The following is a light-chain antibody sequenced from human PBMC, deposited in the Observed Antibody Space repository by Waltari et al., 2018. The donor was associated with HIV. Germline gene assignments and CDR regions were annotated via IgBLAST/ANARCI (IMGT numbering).Light chain of an antibody. CDR1: SSDVGGYNY. J-gene: IGLJ3*02. CDR3: SSYTSSSTRV. V-gene: IGLV2-14*03. Sequence: QSALTQPASVSGSPGQSINISCTGTSSDVGGYNYVSWYQRHPGKAPKLIIYDVSNRPSGVSNRFSGSKSGNRASLTISGLQAEDEADYYCSSYTSSSTRVFGGGTTVTVL. CDR2: DVS.